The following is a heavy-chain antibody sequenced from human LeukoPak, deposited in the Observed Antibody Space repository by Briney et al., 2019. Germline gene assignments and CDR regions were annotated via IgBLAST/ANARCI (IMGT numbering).Heavy chain of an antibody. CDR2: ISSSGSTI. Sequence: PGGSLRLSCAASGFTFSSYEMNWVRQAPGKGLEWVSYISSSGSTIYYADSVKGRFTISRDNAKNSLYLQMNSLRAEDTAVYYCARSRSTSCYLHDAFDIWGQGTMVTVSS. CDR3: ARSRSTSCYLHDAFDI. CDR1: GFTFSSYE. D-gene: IGHD2-2*01. J-gene: IGHJ3*02. V-gene: IGHV3-48*03.